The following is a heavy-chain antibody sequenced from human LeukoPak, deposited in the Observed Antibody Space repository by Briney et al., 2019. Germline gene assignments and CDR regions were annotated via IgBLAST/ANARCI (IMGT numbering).Heavy chain of an antibody. Sequence: SETLSLTCAVYGGSFSGYYWSWIRQPPGKGLEWIGEINHSGSPNYNLSLKSRVTISVDTSKNQFSLKLSSVTAADTAVYYCARGIVVVVTAIFDYWGQGTLVTVSS. CDR3: ARGIVVVVTAIFDY. D-gene: IGHD2-15*01. CDR1: GGSFSGYY. J-gene: IGHJ4*02. CDR2: INHSGSP. V-gene: IGHV4-34*01.